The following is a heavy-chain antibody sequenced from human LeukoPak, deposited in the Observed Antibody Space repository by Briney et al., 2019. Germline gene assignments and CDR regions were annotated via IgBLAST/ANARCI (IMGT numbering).Heavy chain of an antibody. J-gene: IGHJ6*03. Sequence: GGSLRLSCAAAGFTFSSYWMHWVRQAPGKGLVWVSRINSDGSTTSYADSVKGRFTISRDNAKNSLYLQMDSLRVEDTAEYYCARDPYSGNYGAYYYYYMDVWGKGTTVTVSS. CDR2: INSDGSTT. CDR1: GFTFSSYW. D-gene: IGHD1-26*01. CDR3: ARDPYSGNYGAYYYYYMDV. V-gene: IGHV3-74*01.